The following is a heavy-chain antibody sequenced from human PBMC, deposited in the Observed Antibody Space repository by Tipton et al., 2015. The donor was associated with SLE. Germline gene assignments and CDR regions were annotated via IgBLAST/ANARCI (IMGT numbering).Heavy chain of an antibody. Sequence: RSLRLSCTVSGFTFADYHLSWVRQTPGKGLEWVGLIRSKSYGGTTEYAASVKGRFTISRDDSKSIAYLQMSSLKTEDTAVYYCTRADNWNEGFYWGQGTLVTVSS. CDR3: TRADNWNEGFY. D-gene: IGHD1-20*01. CDR2: IRSKSYGGTT. J-gene: IGHJ4*02. V-gene: IGHV3-49*04. CDR1: GFTFADYH.